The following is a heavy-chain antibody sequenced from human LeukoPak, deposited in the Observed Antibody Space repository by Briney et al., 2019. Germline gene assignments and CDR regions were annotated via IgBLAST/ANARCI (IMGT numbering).Heavy chain of an antibody. CDR3: ARDLGDLPGAAAGTLSLDY. Sequence: GGSLRLSCAASGFTFSKVWMSWVRQAPGKGLEWVGRIKSKTDGGTIDYAAPVKGRFTISRDDSKDTLFLQMNSLRAEDTAVYYCARDLGDLPGAAAGTLSLDYWGQGTLVTVSS. D-gene: IGHD6-13*01. CDR1: GFTFSKVW. J-gene: IGHJ4*02. CDR2: IKSKTDGGTI. V-gene: IGHV3-15*01.